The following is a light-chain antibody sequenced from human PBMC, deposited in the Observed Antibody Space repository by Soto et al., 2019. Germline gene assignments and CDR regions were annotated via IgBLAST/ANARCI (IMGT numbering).Light chain of an antibody. J-gene: IGKJ1*01. Sequence: IVMTQSPATLSVSPGERATLSCRASQSVSSSYLAWYQQTPGQAPRLLIYSASRRPTDIPVRFSGSGSGAEFTLTISSLQSEDFAIYYCQQYNNLPPTFGQGTKVDIK. CDR3: QQYNNLPPT. CDR2: SAS. CDR1: QSVSSSY. V-gene: IGKV3-15*01.